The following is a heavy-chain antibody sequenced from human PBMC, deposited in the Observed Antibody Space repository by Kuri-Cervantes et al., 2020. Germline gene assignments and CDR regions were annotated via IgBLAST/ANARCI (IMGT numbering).Heavy chain of an antibody. J-gene: IGHJ2*01. CDR3: ARDFYHDILTGYFRYFDL. V-gene: IGHV4-34*01. CDR2: INHSGST. D-gene: IGHD3-9*01. Sequence: SQTLSLTCAVYGGSFSGYYWSWIRQPPGKGLEWIGKINHSGSTNYSPSLRSRVTISADTSRNQLSLKLSSVTAADTAVYYCARDFYHDILTGYFRYFDLWGRGTLVTVSS. CDR1: GGSFSGYY.